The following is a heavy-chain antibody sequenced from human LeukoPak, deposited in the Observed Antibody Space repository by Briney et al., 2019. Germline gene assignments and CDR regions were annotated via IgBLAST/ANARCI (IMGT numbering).Heavy chain of an antibody. CDR3: AKDLLQGQPNGEFDY. D-gene: IGHD2-8*01. V-gene: IGHV3-23*01. J-gene: IGHJ4*02. Sequence: PGGSLRLSCAASGFTFSTYSMSWVRQAPGKGLEWVSAISGSGGSTYYADSVKGRFTISRDNSKNTLYLQMNSLRAEDTAVYYCAKDLLQGQPNGEFDYWGQGTLVTVSS. CDR1: GFTFSTYS. CDR2: ISGSGGST.